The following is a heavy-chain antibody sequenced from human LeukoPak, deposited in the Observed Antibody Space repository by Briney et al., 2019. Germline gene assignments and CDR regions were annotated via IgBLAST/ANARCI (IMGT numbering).Heavy chain of an antibody. CDR1: GFTFSDYY. CDR2: ISSSGSTI. CDR3: ARVPITMIVVSYYYMDV. V-gene: IGHV3-11*01. J-gene: IGHJ6*03. D-gene: IGHD3-22*01. Sequence: GESLRLSCAASGFTFSDYYMSWIRQAPGKGLEWVSYISSSGSTIYYADSVKGRFTISRDNAKNSLYLQMNSLRAEDTAVYYCARVPITMIVVSYYYMDVWGKGTTVTISS.